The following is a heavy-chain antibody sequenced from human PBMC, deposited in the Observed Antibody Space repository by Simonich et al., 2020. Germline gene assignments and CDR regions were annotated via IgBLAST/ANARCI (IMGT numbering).Heavy chain of an antibody. CDR3: ARQRVLMVYAIDY. CDR1: GGSISSSSYY. CDR2: IYYSGST. V-gene: IGHV4-39*01. D-gene: IGHD2-8*01. J-gene: IGHJ4*02. Sequence: QLQLQESGPGLVKPSETLSLTCTVSGGSISSSSYYWGWIRQPPGKGLEWIGSIYYSGSTYYNPTLKSRVTISVDTSKNQFSLKLISVTAADTAVYYCARQRVLMVYAIDYWGQGTLVTVSS.